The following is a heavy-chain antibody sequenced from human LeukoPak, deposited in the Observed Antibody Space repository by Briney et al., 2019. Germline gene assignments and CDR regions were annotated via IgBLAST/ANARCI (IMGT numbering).Heavy chain of an antibody. CDR1: GGSISSSAYF. V-gene: IGHV4-39*01. Sequence: SETLSLTCTVSGGSISSSAYFWVWLRQPPGKGLEWIGSISYSGTTYYNPSLKSRVTISVDTSNNQFSLRVSSVTAADTAVYYCARSNSGSYYRFDHWGQGTLVTVSS. CDR2: ISYSGTT. D-gene: IGHD3-10*01. CDR3: ARSNSGSYYRFDH. J-gene: IGHJ4*02.